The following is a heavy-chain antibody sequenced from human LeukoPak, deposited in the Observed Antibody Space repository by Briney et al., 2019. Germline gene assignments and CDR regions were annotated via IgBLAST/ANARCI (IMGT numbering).Heavy chain of an antibody. D-gene: IGHD2-15*01. CDR3: ARLVGTGMVNYFDY. J-gene: IGHJ4*02. Sequence: SETLSLTCTVSGGSISSDSYCWGWIRQPPGKGLEWIGDVYYSGSTYYNPSLKSRVTISVDTSKNQFSLKLSSVTAADTAVFYCARLVGTGMVNYFDYWGQGTLVTVSS. CDR1: GGSISSDSYC. V-gene: IGHV4-39*01. CDR2: VYYSGST.